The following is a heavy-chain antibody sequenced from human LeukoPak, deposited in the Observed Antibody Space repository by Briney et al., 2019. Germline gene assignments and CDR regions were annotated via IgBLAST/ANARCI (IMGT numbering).Heavy chain of an antibody. CDR3: AGGSTMIVVVPHFDY. CDR2: IYYSGST. D-gene: IGHD3-22*01. J-gene: IGHJ4*02. CDR1: GGSISSGDYY. Sequence: SETLSLTCTVSGGSISSGDYYWSWIRQPPGKGLEWIGYIYYSGSTYYNPSLKSRVTISVDTSKNQFSLKLSSVTAADTAVYYCAGGSTMIVVVPHFDYWGQGTLVTVSS. V-gene: IGHV4-30-4*08.